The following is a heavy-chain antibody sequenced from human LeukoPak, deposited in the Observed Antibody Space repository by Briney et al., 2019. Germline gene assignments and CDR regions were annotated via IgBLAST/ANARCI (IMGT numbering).Heavy chain of an antibody. V-gene: IGHV3-64*01. D-gene: IGHD3-16*01. J-gene: IGHJ6*03. CDR3: ARRGSYYYYMDV. CDR2: ISSNGGST. Sequence: AGGSLRLSCAASGFTFSSYVMHWVRQAPGKGPEYVSAISSNGGSTYYANSVKGRFTISRDNSKNTLYLQMGSLRAEDTAVHYCARRGSYYYYMDVWGKGTTVTVSS. CDR1: GFTFSSYV.